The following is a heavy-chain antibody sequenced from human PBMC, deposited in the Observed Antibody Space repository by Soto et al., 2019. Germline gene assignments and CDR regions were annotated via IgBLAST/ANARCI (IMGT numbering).Heavy chain of an antibody. D-gene: IGHD2-21*01. CDR2: INHSGST. J-gene: IGHJ4*01. Sequence: PSATLAITCAVYGGSFSGYYWSWIRQPPGKGLEWIGEINHSGSTNYNPSLKSRVTISVDTPNNQFSLKLTSVTAADTALYYCARVQTTGDSDYLDLWGQGTLVTVSS. CDR1: GGSFSGYY. CDR3: ARVQTTGDSDYLDL. V-gene: IGHV4-34*01.